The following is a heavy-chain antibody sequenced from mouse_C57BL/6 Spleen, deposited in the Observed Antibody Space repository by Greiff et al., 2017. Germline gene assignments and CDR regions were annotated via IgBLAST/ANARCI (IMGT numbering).Heavy chain of an antibody. CDR3: ARDYGSPYYFDY. D-gene: IGHD1-1*01. CDR1: GFTFSSYA. V-gene: IGHV5-4*01. CDR2: ISDGGSYT. J-gene: IGHJ2*01. Sequence: EVHLVESGGGLVKPGGSLKLSRAASGFTFSSYAMSWVRQTPEKRLEWVATISDGGSYTYYPDNVKGRFTISRDNAKNNLYLQMSHLKSEDTAMYYCARDYGSPYYFDYWGQGTTLTVSS.